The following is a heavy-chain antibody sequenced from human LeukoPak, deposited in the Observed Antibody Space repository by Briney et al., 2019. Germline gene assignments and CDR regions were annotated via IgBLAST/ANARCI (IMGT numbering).Heavy chain of an antibody. CDR3: ASHWGAWLRHFDY. D-gene: IGHD5-18*01. CDR1: GGSFSGYY. CDR2: INHSGST. Sequence: SETLSLTCAVYGGSFSGYYWSWIRQPPGKGLEWIGEINHSGSTNYNPSLKSRVTISVDTSKNQFSLKLSSVTAAETAVYYCASHWGAWLRHFDYWAQGTLVTVYS. V-gene: IGHV4-34*01. J-gene: IGHJ4*02.